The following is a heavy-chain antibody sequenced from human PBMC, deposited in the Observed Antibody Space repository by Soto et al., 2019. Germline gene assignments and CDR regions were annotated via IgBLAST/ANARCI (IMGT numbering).Heavy chain of an antibody. V-gene: IGHV3-30*18. CDR1: GFTFSSYV. J-gene: IGHJ6*02. D-gene: IGHD2-2*01. Sequence: GGSLRLSCAASGFTFSSYVMHWVRQAPGKGLEWVAVISYDGSSKYYADSVKDRFTISRDNSKHTLYLQMSSLRVEETAVYYCGKDPEGYCSSTRCYTYHGLDVWGQGTTVTVSS. CDR2: ISYDGSSK. CDR3: GKDPEGYCSSTRCYTYHGLDV.